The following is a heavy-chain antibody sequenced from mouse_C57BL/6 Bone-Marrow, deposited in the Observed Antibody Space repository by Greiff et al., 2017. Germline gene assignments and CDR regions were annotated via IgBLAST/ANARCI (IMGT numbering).Heavy chain of an antibody. CDR3: ATDYYGSSYWYFDV. J-gene: IGHJ1*03. CDR1: GYTFTSYW. CDR2: IHPNSGST. V-gene: IGHV1-64*01. D-gene: IGHD1-1*01. Sequence: VQLQQPGAELVKPGASVKLSCKASGYTFTSYWMHWVKQRPGQGLEWIGMIHPNSGSTNYNEKFKSKATLTVDKSSSTAYMQRSSLTSEDSAVYYCATDYYGSSYWYFDVWGTGTTVTVSS.